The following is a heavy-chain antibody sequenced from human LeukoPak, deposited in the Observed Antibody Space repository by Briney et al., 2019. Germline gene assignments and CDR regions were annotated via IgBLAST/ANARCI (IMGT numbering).Heavy chain of an antibody. CDR3: ARDVTYYYYMDV. Sequence: ASVKVSCKASGYTFINYGISWVRQAPGRGLEWMGWITPYSGNTNYAQKFQGRVTMTTDKSTRTAYMELRSLRSDDTAVYYCARDVTYYYYMDVWGKGTTVTVSS. J-gene: IGHJ6*03. V-gene: IGHV1-18*01. CDR2: ITPYSGNT. CDR1: GYTFINYG.